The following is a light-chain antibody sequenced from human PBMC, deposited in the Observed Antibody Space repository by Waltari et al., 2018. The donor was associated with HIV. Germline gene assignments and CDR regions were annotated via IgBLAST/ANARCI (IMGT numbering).Light chain of an antibody. CDR1: NIGSKP. CDR3: QIWDSASDHVI. Sequence: SYVLTQPPPVSVAPGVTDKITCAGDNIGSKPVHWYQQRPGQAPMLVIFLGSDRPSGIPERFSGSKSGNTATLTITRVEAGDEADYHCQIWDSASDHVIFGGGTKLTVL. V-gene: IGLV3-21*04. J-gene: IGLJ2*01. CDR2: LGS.